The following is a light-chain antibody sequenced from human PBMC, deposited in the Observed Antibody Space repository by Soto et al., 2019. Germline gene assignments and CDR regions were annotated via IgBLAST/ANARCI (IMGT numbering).Light chain of an antibody. CDR3: SSYTSSSTYV. CDR2: EVS. CDR1: SSDVGGNKY. Sequence: QSVLTQPPSVSGSPGQSITISCTGTSSDVGGNKYVSWYQQHPGEAPKLMIYEVSNRPSGVSNRFSGSKSGNTASLTISGLQAEDEADYYCSSYTSSSTYVFGTGTKVTVL. V-gene: IGLV2-14*01. J-gene: IGLJ1*01.